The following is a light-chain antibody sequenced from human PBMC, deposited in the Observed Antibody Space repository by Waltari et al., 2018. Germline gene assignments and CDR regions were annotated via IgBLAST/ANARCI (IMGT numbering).Light chain of an antibody. CDR3: QQYDNYWT. CDR2: RAS. CDR1: QSITNW. V-gene: IGKV1-5*03. Sequence: DIQMTQSPSPLSASVGDRVTIPCRASQSITNWLAWYQQKPGQAPKLRIYRASNLENGVPSRFSGSGSGTEFTLTISSLQPDDFATYYCQQYDNYWTFGQGTKVEIK. J-gene: IGKJ1*01.